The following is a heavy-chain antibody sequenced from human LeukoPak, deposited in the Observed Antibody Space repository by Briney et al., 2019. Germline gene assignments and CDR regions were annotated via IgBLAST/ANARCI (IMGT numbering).Heavy chain of an antibody. V-gene: IGHV3-7*01. CDR3: ARERVPYAPGGDY. CDR1: GFTFSTYW. D-gene: IGHD3-16*01. J-gene: IGHJ4*01. CDR2: IKESGSEK. Sequence: GGSLRLSCAASGFTFSTYWMTWVRQAPGKGLEWVANIKESGSEKNYLDSVKGRFTISRDNAKNSLYPQMNSLRAEDTAVYYCARERVPYAPGGDYWGQGPLVTVSS.